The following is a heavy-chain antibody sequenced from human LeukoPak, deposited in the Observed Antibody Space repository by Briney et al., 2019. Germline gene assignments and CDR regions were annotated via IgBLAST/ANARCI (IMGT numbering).Heavy chain of an antibody. D-gene: IGHD7-27*01. CDR3: AHETGAQSRDHYYDVDV. J-gene: IGHJ6*02. CDR2: VSGGGGAT. Sequence: GGSLRLSCAASRFTFSSYAMSWVRQAPGKGLEWVSVVSGGGGATYYADSVKGRFTISRDNSKNTLYLQMNSLRVEDTAVYYCAHETGAQSRDHYYDVDVWGQGTTVTVSS. CDR1: RFTFSSYA. V-gene: IGHV3-23*01.